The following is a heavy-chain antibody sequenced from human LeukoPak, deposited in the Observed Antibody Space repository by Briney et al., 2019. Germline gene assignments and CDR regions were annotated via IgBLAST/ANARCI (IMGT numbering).Heavy chain of an antibody. CDR1: GFTFSSYS. D-gene: IGHD3-22*01. CDR3: AKDIYYYDSSGYLD. V-gene: IGHV3-23*01. CDR2: LSRSGDST. J-gene: IGHJ4*02. Sequence: GGSLRLSCAASGFTFSSYSMSWVRQAPGKGLEWVSALSRSGDSTYYRDSVKGRFTISRDNAKNSLYLQMNSLRAEDTAVYYCAKDIYYYDSSGYLDWGQGTLVTVSS.